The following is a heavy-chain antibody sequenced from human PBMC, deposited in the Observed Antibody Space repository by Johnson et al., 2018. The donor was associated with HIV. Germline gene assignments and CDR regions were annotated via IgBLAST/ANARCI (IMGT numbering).Heavy chain of an antibody. CDR2: ISYDGSNK. D-gene: IGHD3-9*01. V-gene: IGHV3-30*18. Sequence: QEQLEESGGGVVQPGQSLRLSCAASGLTFSSYGMHWVRQAPGKGLEWVALISYDGSNKYYADSVKGRFTISRDNSKNTLYLQMNSLRPEDTAMYYCAKPFPRWFAPLETAFDIWGQGTMVTVSS. CDR3: AKPFPRWFAPLETAFDI. J-gene: IGHJ3*02. CDR1: GLTFSSYG.